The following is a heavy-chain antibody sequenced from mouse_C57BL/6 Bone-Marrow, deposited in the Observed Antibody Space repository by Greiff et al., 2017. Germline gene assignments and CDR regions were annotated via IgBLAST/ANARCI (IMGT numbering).Heavy chain of an antibody. CDR2: IDPDNGDT. V-gene: IGHV14-4*01. Sequence: VQLQQSGAELVRPGASVKLSCTASGFNIKDDYMHWVKQRPEQGLEWIGWIDPDNGDTEYASKFQGKATITVDTSSITAYLQLSSLTSEDTAVYYCTRIAYWGQGTLVTVSA. CDR1: GFNIKDDY. J-gene: IGHJ3*01. CDR3: TRIAY.